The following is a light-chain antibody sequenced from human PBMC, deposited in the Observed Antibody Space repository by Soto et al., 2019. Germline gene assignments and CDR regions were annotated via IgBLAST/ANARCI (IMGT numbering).Light chain of an antibody. CDR1: QSVISNY. CDR3: QQYGSSLTWT. J-gene: IGKJ1*01. CDR2: AAS. Sequence: EVVLTQSPGTVSLSPGERVTLSCRASQSVISNYLAWYQQRPGQAPRLLIYAASSRATGIPDGFSGSGSGTDFPLSISRLEPEDFAVYYCQQYGSSLTWTFGQGTKVE. V-gene: IGKV3-20*01.